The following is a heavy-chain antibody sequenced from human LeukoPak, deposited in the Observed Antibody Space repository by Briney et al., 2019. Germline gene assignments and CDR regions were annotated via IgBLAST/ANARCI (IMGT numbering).Heavy chain of an antibody. CDR3: AKESRPEGSFNWFDP. V-gene: IGHV3-9*01. Sequence: GGSLRLSCAASGFTFDDYAMHWVRQAPGKGLEWVSGISWNSGSIGYADSVKGRFTISRDNAKNSLYLQMNSLRAEDTALYYCAKESRPEGSFNWFDPWGQGTLVTVSS. D-gene: IGHD1-14*01. CDR2: ISWNSGSI. CDR1: GFTFDDYA. J-gene: IGHJ5*02.